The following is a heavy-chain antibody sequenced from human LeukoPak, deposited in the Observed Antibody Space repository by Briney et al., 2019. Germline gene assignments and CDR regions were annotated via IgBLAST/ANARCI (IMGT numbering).Heavy chain of an antibody. CDR3: ARARAFTMVRGVPTGYFQH. CDR1: GGSISSYY. CDR2: IYTSGST. Sequence: SETLSLTCTVSGGSISSYYWSWIRQPAGKGLEWIGRIYTSGSTNYNPSLKSRVTMSVDTSKNQFSLKLSSVTAADTAVYYCARARAFTMVRGVPTGYFQHWGQGTLVTVSS. D-gene: IGHD3-10*01. J-gene: IGHJ1*01. V-gene: IGHV4-4*07.